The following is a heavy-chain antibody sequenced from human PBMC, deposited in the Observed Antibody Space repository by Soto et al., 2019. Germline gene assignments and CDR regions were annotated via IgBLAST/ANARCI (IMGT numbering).Heavy chain of an antibody. V-gene: IGHV3-33*01. D-gene: IGHD1-7*01. CDR3: ASDEIALELRPSYGKDV. J-gene: IGHJ6*02. CDR1: GFTFSNYG. Sequence: QMQLVESGGGVVQPGKSLRLSCIASGFTFSNYGMHWVRQAPGKGLEWVAVIWYDGGSKFYADSVKGRFTISRDNSKNTLYMQMTSLRAEYTAVYDCASDEIALELRPSYGKDVWGQGTTVIVSS. CDR2: IWYDGGSK.